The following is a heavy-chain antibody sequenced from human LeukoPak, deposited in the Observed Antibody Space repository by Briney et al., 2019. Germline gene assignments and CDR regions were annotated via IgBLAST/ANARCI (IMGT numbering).Heavy chain of an antibody. D-gene: IGHD2-2*01. CDR1: GYTFTSYD. CDR2: MNPNSGNT. CDR3: ARDVGEYCSSISCYASDY. V-gene: IGHV1-8*01. Sequence: ASVKVSCKASGYTFTSYDINWVRQATGQGLEWMGWMNPNSGNTGYAQKFQGRVTMTRDTSISTAYMEVSRLRSDDTAVYYCARDVGEYCSSISCYASDYWGQGTLVTVSS. J-gene: IGHJ4*02.